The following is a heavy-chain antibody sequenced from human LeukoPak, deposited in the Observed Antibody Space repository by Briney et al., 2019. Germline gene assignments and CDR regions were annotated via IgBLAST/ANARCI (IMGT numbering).Heavy chain of an antibody. CDR2: IWYDGSNK. V-gene: IGHV3-33*08. J-gene: IGHJ4*02. Sequence: GGSLRLSCAASGFDFSSYGMHWVRQAPGKGLEWVADIWYDGSNKYYADSVKGRFTISRDNSTSTVYLQMNSLRAEDTAVYYCAREMEDIVATIPSGSLDYWGQGTLVTVSS. CDR1: GFDFSSYG. D-gene: IGHD5-12*01. CDR3: AREMEDIVATIPSGSLDY.